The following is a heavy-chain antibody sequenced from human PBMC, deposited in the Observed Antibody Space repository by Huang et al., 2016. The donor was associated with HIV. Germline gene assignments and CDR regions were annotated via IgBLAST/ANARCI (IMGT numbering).Heavy chain of an antibody. V-gene: IGHV1-69*13. J-gene: IGHJ4*02. CDR1: GGPFRSYS. CDR2: RMHVLDSP. D-gene: IGHD4-4*01. CDR3: ARGSLEYSVSSSLDY. Sequence: QVQLLQSGAEVKKPGSSVKVSCKASGGPFRSYSIAWVRQAPGQGLEWMASRMHVLDSPNYEQKCQGRVRVTAEESTSTVYMELRDLRPDDTAVYFCARGSLEYSVSSSLDYWGQGTHVTVSS.